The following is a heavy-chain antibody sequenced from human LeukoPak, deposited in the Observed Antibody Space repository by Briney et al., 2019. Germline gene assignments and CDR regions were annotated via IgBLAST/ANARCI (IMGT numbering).Heavy chain of an antibody. CDR2: ISGSGGST. CDR1: GFTFSSYA. J-gene: IGHJ4*02. CDR3: AKVAYCGGDCYVFPDY. D-gene: IGHD2-21*02. V-gene: IGHV3-23*01. Sequence: GGSLRPSCAASGFTFSSYAMSWVRQAPGKGLEWVSAISGSGGSTYYADSVKGRFTISRDNSKNTPYLQMNSLRAEDTAVYYCAKVAYCGGDCYVFPDYWGQGTLVTVSS.